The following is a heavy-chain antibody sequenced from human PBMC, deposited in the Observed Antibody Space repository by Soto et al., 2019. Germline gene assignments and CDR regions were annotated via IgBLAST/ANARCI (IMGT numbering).Heavy chain of an antibody. CDR2: ISTYNGDT. Sequence: QVQLVQSGAEVKKPGASVKVSCKASGYTFTSYGISWVRQAPGQGLEWMGWISTYNGDTNYVQRLQGRVTMTTDTSTSTDYMERRSLGSDDTAVYYCARDRIAPSSGSPSHFDYWGQGTLVTVSS. J-gene: IGHJ4*02. D-gene: IGHD6-19*01. CDR1: GYTFTSYG. V-gene: IGHV1-18*01. CDR3: ARDRIAPSSGSPSHFDY.